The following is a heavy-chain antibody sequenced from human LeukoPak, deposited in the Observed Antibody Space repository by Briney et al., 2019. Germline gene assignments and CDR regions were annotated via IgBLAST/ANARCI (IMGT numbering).Heavy chain of an antibody. Sequence: SETLSLTCTVSGGSISSYYWSWIRQPPGKGLEWIGYIYYSGSTNYNPSLKGRVTISVDTSKNQFSLKLSSVTAADTAVYYCARDKGGYFDYWGQGTLVTVSS. CDR1: GGSISSYY. V-gene: IGHV4-59*01. CDR2: IYYSGST. CDR3: ARDKGGYFDY. J-gene: IGHJ4*02.